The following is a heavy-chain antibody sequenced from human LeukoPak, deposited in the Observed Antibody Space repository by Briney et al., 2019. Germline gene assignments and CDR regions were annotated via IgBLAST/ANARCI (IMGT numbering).Heavy chain of an antibody. Sequence: ASVKVSCKASGYTFTSYDINWVRQATGQGLEWMGWMNPNSGNTGYAQKFQGRVTMTTDTSTSTAYMEMRSLRSDDTAVYYCARAGGGQRGYFDYWGQGTLVTVSS. CDR1: GYTFTSYD. D-gene: IGHD2-8*02. J-gene: IGHJ4*02. CDR2: MNPNSGNT. V-gene: IGHV1-8*02. CDR3: ARAGGGQRGYFDY.